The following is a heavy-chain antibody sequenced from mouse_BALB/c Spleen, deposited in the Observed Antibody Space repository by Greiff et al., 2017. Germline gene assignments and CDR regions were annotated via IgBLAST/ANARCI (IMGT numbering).Heavy chain of an antibody. Sequence: EVMLVESGPSLVKPSQTLSLTCSVTGDSITSGYWNWIRKFPGNKLEYMGYISYSGSTYYNPSLKSRISITRDTSKNQYYLQLNSVTTEDTATYYCARSITTAGKSFPFAYWGQGTLVTVSA. CDR2: ISYSGST. V-gene: IGHV3-8*02. D-gene: IGHD1-2*01. CDR3: ARSITTAGKSFPFAY. CDR1: GDSITSGY. J-gene: IGHJ3*01.